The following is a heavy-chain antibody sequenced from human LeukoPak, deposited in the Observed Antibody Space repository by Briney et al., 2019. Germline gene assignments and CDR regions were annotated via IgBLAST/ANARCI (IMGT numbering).Heavy chain of an antibody. J-gene: IGHJ4*02. V-gene: IGHV3-23*01. CDR1: GFTFSSYA. D-gene: IGHD2-8*02. CDR3: ARATTRGSFDS. Sequence: PGGSLRLSCAASGFTFSSYAMSWVRQAPGKGLEWVSAISGSGGSTYYADSVKGRFTISRDNAKNSLYLQMNSLRAEDTAVYYCARATTRGSFDSWGQGTLVTVSS. CDR2: ISGSGGST.